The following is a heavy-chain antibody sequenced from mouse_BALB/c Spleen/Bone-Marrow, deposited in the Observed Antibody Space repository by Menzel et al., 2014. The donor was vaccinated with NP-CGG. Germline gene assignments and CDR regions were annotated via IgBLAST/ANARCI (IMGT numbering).Heavy chain of an antibody. CDR1: GFTFSSYT. CDR3: TGDLYDGYSYYAMDY. D-gene: IGHD2-3*01. J-gene: IGHJ4*01. CDR2: ISSVGIYI. Sequence: EVNVVESGGGLVKPGGSLKLSCAASGFTFSSYTMSWVRQTPEKRLEWVATISSVGIYIYYPDSVKGRFTISRDNAKNTLYLQMSSLKSEDTAMYYCTGDLYDGYSYYAMDYWGQGTSVTVSS. V-gene: IGHV5-6-4*01.